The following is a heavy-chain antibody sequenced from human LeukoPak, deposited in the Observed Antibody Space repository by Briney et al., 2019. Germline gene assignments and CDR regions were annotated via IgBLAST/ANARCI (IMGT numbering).Heavy chain of an antibody. Sequence: PGRCLRLSCAASVFIFNSYDIHCVRQAPGKGLEGVAFIRYDGSNKKYAESVRDRFAFSRDNSKNTLYLPLNSLRGEDRAVYFCAKGSKAVLFTTDHYMDVGGKGTTLTISS. J-gene: IGHJ6*03. CDR3: AKGSKAVLFTTDHYMDV. D-gene: IGHD6-19*01. V-gene: IGHV3-30*02. CDR1: VFIFNSYD. CDR2: IRYDGSNK.